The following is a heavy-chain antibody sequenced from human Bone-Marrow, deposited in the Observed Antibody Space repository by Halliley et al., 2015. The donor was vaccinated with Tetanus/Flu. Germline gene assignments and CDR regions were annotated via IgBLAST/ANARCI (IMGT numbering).Heavy chain of an antibody. D-gene: IGHD6-19*01. J-gene: IGHJ6*02. V-gene: IGHV1-69*01. CDR1: GGTFSDSA. CDR3: ARERGYSSGRGMDV. Sequence: QLVQSGAEVKKAGSSVKVSCEASGGTFSDSAIDWVRQAPGQGLEWLGGVIPIVGSTKYAQKFRGRVTITADDSASAAYLEVSSLRSEDTAVYYCARERGYSSGRGMDVWGQGITVTVSS. CDR2: VIPIVGST.